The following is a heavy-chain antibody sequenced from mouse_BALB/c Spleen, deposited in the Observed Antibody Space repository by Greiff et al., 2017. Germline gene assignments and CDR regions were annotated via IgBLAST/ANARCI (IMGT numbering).Heavy chain of an antibody. D-gene: IGHD1-1*01. CDR2: ISSGGGST. CDR1: GFTFSSYD. CDR3: ARHRYGSSVSYWYFDV. Sequence: EVKLVESGGGLVKPGGSLKLSCAASGFTFSSYDMSWVRQTPEKRLEWVAYISSGGGSTYYPDTVKGRFTISRDNAKNTLYLQMSSLKSEDTAMYYCARHRYGSSVSYWYFDVWGAGTTVTVSS. J-gene: IGHJ1*01. V-gene: IGHV5-12-1*01.